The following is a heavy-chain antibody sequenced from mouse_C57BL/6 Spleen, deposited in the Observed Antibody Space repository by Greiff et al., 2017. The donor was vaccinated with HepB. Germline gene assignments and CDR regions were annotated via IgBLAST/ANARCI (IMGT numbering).Heavy chain of an antibody. D-gene: IGHD1-1*01. J-gene: IGHJ4*01. CDR2: INPSSGYT. CDR1: GYTFTSYT. Sequence: VQLQQSGAALARPGASVKMSCKASGYTFTSYTMHWVKQRPGQGLEWIGYINPSSGYTKYNQKFKDKATLTADKSSSTAYMQLSSLTSEDSAVYYCARWDSSCAMDYWGQGTSVTVSS. CDR3: ARWDSSCAMDY. V-gene: IGHV1-4*01.